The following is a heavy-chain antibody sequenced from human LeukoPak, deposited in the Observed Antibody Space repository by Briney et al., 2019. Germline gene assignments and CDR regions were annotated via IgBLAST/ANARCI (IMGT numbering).Heavy chain of an antibody. CDR2: ISSSSSTI. CDR3: ARDKPEFSYYDIPKGDWFDP. V-gene: IGHV3-48*01. Sequence: GGSLRLSCAASGFTFSSYSMNWVRQAPGKGLEWVSYISSSSSTIYYADSVKGRFTISRDNAKNSLYLQMNSLRAEDTAVYYCARDKPEFSYYDIPKGDWFDPWGQGTLVTVSS. J-gene: IGHJ5*02. CDR1: GFTFSSYS. D-gene: IGHD3-9*01.